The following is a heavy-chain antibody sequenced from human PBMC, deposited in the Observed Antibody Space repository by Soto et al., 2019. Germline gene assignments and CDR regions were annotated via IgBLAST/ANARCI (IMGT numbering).Heavy chain of an antibody. J-gene: IGHJ3*02. Sequence: SGGSLRLSCSASGFTFSSYAMHWVRQAPGKGLEYVSAISSNGGSTYYADSVKGRFTISRDNSKNTLYLQMSSLRAEDTAVYYCVKDRDSRITMVRGLGAAFDIWGQGTMVTVSS. D-gene: IGHD3-10*01. CDR1: GFTFSSYA. V-gene: IGHV3-64D*08. CDR2: ISSNGGST. CDR3: VKDRDSRITMVRGLGAAFDI.